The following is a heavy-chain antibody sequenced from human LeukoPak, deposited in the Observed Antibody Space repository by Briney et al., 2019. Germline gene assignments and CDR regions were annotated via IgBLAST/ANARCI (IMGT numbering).Heavy chain of an antibody. V-gene: IGHV4-38-2*02. D-gene: IGHD6-19*01. J-gene: IGHJ5*02. Sequence: PSETLSLTCAVSGYSISSGYYWGWIRQPPGKGLEWIGSIYHSGSTYYNPSLKSRVTISVDTSKNQFPLKLSSVTAADTAVYYCARDPGGSGPASWGPGTLVTVSS. CDR3: ARDPGGSGPAS. CDR1: GYSISSGYY. CDR2: IYHSGST.